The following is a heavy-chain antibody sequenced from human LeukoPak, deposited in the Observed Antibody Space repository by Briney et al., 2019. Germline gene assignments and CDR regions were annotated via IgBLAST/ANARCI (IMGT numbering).Heavy chain of an antibody. V-gene: IGHV3-23*01. CDR1: GFTFSSYA. D-gene: IGHD2-21*02. CDR3: CSWAVVTATNFDY. CDR2: ISGGST. J-gene: IGHJ4*02. Sequence: GSLRLSCAASGFTFSSYAMSWVRQAPGKGLEWVSAISGGSTYYADSVKGRFTISRDNSKNTLYLQMNSLRAEDTAVYYCCSWAVVTATNFDYWGQGTLVTVSS.